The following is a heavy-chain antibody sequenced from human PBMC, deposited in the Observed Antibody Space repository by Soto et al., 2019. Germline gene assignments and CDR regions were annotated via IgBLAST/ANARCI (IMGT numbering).Heavy chain of an antibody. D-gene: IGHD4-17*01. CDR2: IYYSGST. Sequence: SETLSLTCTVSGGSISSSSYYWGWIRQPPGKGLEWIGSIYYSGSTYYDPSLKSRVTISVDTSKNQFSLKLSSVTAADTAVYYCARQVTTADFDYWGQGTLVTVSS. J-gene: IGHJ4*02. CDR3: ARQVTTADFDY. V-gene: IGHV4-39*01. CDR1: GGSISSSSYY.